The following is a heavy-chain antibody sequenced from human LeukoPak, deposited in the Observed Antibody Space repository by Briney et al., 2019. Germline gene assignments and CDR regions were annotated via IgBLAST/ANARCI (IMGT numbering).Heavy chain of an antibody. CDR3: ARSSGWKYNIDY. V-gene: IGHV1-2*02. Sequence: ASVKVSCKASGYTFTNYYMHWVRQAPGQGLEWMGIINPSGGNTNYAQKFQGRVTMTRDTSISTAYMELSRLRSDDTAMYYCARSSGWKYNIDYWGQGTLVTVSS. D-gene: IGHD6-19*01. J-gene: IGHJ4*02. CDR1: GYTFTNYY. CDR2: INPSGGNT.